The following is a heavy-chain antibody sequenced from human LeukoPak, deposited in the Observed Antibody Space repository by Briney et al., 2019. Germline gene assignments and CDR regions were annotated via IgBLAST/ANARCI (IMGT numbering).Heavy chain of an antibody. J-gene: IGHJ3*02. V-gene: IGHV1-18*01. CDR1: GYTFTSYG. D-gene: IGHD3-22*01. CDR2: ISAYNGNT. CDR3: ATRPITSITMIVVVTGDDAFDI. Sequence: ASVKVSCKASGYTFTSYGISWVRQAPGQGLEWMGWISAYNGNTNYAQKFQGRVTITTDESTSTAYMELSSLRSEDTAVYYCATRPITSITMIVVVTGDDAFDIWGQGTMVTVSS.